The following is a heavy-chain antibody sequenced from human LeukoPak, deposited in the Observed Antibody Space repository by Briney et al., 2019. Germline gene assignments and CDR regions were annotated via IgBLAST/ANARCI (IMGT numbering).Heavy chain of an antibody. CDR3: SRESGPFCPFGY. J-gene: IGHJ4*02. V-gene: IGHV4/OR15-8*02. CDR2: ISLAGQT. D-gene: IGHD1-26*01. CDR1: GGSISGTNW. Sequence: SETLSLTCGVSGGSISGTNWWSWVRQPPGQGLEWIGEISLAGQTNYNPSLNGRVTMSLDRSSNQLSLHLTSVTAADTATYFCSRESGPFCPFGYWGQGTLVIVSS.